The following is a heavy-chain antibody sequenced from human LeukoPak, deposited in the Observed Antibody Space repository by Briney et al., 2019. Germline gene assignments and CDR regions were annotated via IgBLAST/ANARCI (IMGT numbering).Heavy chain of an antibody. CDR3: TRNGREWLRFPPSYLHYYYMDV. J-gene: IGHJ6*03. D-gene: IGHD5-12*01. CDR2: ISGSGGST. V-gene: IGHV3-23*01. CDR1: GFTFSSYA. Sequence: GGSLRLSCAASGFTFSSYAMSWVRQAPGKGLEWVSAISGSGGSTYYADSVKGRFTISRDNDKNSLYLQMNSVRGEDTALYYCTRNGREWLRFPPSYLHYYYMDVWGKGTTVTVSS.